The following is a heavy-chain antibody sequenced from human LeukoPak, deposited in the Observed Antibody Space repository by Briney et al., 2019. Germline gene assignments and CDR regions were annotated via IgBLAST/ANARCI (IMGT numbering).Heavy chain of an antibody. D-gene: IGHD1-7*01. V-gene: IGHV4-4*07. Sequence: SETLSLTCTVSGGSISSYYWSWIRQPAGKGLEWIGRIYTSGSTNYNPSLKSRVTMSVDTSKNQFSLKLSSVTAADTAVYYCALTGTTGRHYYYYGMDVWGQETTVTVSS. J-gene: IGHJ6*02. CDR3: ALTGTTGRHYYYYGMDV. CDR1: GGSISSYY. CDR2: IYTSGST.